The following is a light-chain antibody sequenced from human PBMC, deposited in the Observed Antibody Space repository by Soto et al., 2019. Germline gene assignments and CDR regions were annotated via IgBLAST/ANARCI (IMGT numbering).Light chain of an antibody. V-gene: IGKV3-20*01. J-gene: IGKJ2*01. Sequence: DIVLTQSPGTLSLSPGERATLSVRASQSVGSDYLAWYQQKRGQAPRLLLYGASSRATGIPDRFSGSGSGTDFTLTISRLEPEDSAVYYCQQYGNLMYTFGQGTKLEIK. CDR2: GAS. CDR1: QSVGSDY. CDR3: QQYGNLMYT.